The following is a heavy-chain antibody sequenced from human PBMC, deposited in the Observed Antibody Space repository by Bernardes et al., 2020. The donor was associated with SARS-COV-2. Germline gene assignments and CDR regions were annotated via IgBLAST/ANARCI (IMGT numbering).Heavy chain of an antibody. Sequence: LRLSCAASGFSFSDFWVHWVRQAPGKGLDWVSRMNEDGRVIDYADSVKGRFTIYRDSAKNTLYLQMNSLRVEDTAVYYCTKDLFGPYDSWGQGILVSVSS. CDR3: TKDLFGPYDS. D-gene: IGHD3-3*01. CDR1: GFSFSDFW. CDR2: MNEDGRVI. V-gene: IGHV3-74*01. J-gene: IGHJ4*02.